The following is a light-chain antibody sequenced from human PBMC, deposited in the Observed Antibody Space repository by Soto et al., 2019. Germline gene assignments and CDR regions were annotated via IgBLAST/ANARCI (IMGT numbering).Light chain of an antibody. Sequence: QMTPSLASLSPSASYTVTSTCKATLDIRKYLNWYQQKPGKAPKLLIYDASSLETGVPSRFSGSGSGTDFTLTISSLQPEDFATYYCQQYDNLPLIFGQGTRLENK. CDR1: LDIRKY. J-gene: IGKJ5*01. CDR2: DAS. CDR3: QQYDNLPLI. V-gene: IGKV1-33*01.